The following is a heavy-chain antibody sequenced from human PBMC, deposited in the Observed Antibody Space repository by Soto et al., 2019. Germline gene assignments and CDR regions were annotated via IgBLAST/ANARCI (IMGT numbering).Heavy chain of an antibody. J-gene: IGHJ6*02. D-gene: IGHD3-10*01. CDR3: ARDGRMVVNGGGDYYYGMDV. V-gene: IGHV1-3*01. CDR2: INAGNGNT. Sequence: GVSVKVSCKASGYTFTSYAMPWVRQAPGQRPEWMGWINAGNGNTKYSQKFQGRVTITRDTSASTAYMELSSLRSEDTAVYYCARDGRMVVNGGGDYYYGMDVWGQGSTVTVSS. CDR1: GYTFTSYA.